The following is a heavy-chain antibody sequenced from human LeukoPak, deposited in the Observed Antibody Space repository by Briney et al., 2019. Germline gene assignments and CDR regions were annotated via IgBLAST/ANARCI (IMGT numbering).Heavy chain of an antibody. V-gene: IGHV4-39*01. CDR1: GGSFSSYY. CDR2: IYYSGST. D-gene: IGHD2-15*01. J-gene: IGHJ3*02. CDR3: ARHLTYGRVVVAAGPRRAFDI. Sequence: SETLSLTCAVYGGSFSSYYWGWIRQPPGKGLEWIGSIYYSGSTYYNPSLKSRVTISVDTSKNQFSLKLSSVTAADTAVYYCARHLTYGRVVVAAGPRRAFDIWGQGTMVTVSS.